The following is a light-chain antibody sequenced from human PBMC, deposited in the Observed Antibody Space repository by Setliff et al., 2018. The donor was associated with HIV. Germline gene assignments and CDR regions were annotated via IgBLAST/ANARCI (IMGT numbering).Light chain of an antibody. CDR1: SSNIGAGCD. CDR2: GNS. CDR3: QSYDSSLSGYV. Sequence: QSVLTQPPSVSGAPGQRVTISCTGSSSNIGAGCDVHWYQQLPGTAPKLLIYGNSNRPSGVPDRFSGSKSGTSASLAITGLQAEDEADYYCQSYDSSLSGYVFGTGTKGTVL. V-gene: IGLV1-40*01. J-gene: IGLJ1*01.